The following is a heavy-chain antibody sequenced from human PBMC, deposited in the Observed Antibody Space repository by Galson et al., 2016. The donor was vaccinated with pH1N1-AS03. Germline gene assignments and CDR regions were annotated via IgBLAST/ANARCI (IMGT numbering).Heavy chain of an antibody. D-gene: IGHD5-18*01. J-gene: IGHJ4*02. Sequence: SETLSLTCAVSGASISGSTWWSWVRQPPGRGLEWLGEIPDGAGTIYTPSLRPRITISVDKSKNQFALTLSSVTAADTAVYYCAGERVYTPMVAGPFYYWGRGTLVAVSS. CDR2: IPDGAGT. V-gene: IGHV4-4*02. CDR1: GASISGSTW. CDR3: AGERVYTPMVAGPFYY.